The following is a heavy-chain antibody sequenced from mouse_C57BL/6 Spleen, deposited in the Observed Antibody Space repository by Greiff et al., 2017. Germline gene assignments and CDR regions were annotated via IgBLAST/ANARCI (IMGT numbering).Heavy chain of an antibody. CDR1: GFTFSDYG. CDR2: ISSGSSTI. J-gene: IGHJ1*03. Sequence: DVTLVESGGGLVKPGGSLKLSCAASGFTFSDYGMHWVRQAPAKGLGWVAYISSGSSTIYYADTVKGRFTISRDNAKNTLFLQMTSVRSEDTAMYYCARGGYEDWYFDVWGTGTTVTVSS. V-gene: IGHV5-17*01. D-gene: IGHD2-2*01. CDR3: ARGGYEDWYFDV.